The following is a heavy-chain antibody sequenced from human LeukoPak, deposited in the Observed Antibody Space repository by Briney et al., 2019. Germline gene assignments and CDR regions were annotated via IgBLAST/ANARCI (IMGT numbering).Heavy chain of an antibody. J-gene: IGHJ6*03. CDR1: GYTFTGYY. CDR2: INPNSGGT. CDR3: ARDYYDSPYYYMDV. Sequence: ASVKVSCKISGYTFTGYYMHWVRQAPGQGLEWMGWINPNSGGTNYAQKFQGRVTMTRDTSISTAYMELSRLRSDDTAVYYCARDYYDSPYYYMDVWGKGTTVTISS. D-gene: IGHD3-22*01. V-gene: IGHV1-2*02.